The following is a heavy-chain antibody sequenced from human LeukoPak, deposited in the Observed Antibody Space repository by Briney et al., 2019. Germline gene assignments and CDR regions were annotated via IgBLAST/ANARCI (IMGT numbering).Heavy chain of an antibody. V-gene: IGHV4-39*07. CDR2: IYHSGST. J-gene: IGHJ3*02. CDR1: GGSISSSSYY. CDR3: ARVSPGQWLQKDAFDI. Sequence: PSETLSLTCTVSGGSISSSSYYWGWIRQPPGKGLEWIGEIYHSGSTNYNPSLKSRVTISVDKSKNQFSLKLSSVTAADTAVYYCARVSPGQWLQKDAFDIWGQGTMVTVSS. D-gene: IGHD6-19*01.